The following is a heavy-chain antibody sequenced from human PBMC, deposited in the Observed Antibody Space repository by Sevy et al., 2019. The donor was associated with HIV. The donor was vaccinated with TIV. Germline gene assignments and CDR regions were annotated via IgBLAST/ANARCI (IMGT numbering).Heavy chain of an antibody. J-gene: IGHJ4*02. V-gene: IGHV3-30-3*01. CDR2: ISYDGSNK. CDR1: GFTFSSYA. CDR3: ARGNHYYDSSGYGFDY. D-gene: IGHD3-22*01. Sequence: GGSLRLSCAASGFTFSSYAMHWVRQAPGKGLEWVAVISYDGSNKYYADSVKGRFTISRDNSKNTLYLQMNSLRAEDTAVYYCARGNHYYDSSGYGFDYWGQATLVTVSS.